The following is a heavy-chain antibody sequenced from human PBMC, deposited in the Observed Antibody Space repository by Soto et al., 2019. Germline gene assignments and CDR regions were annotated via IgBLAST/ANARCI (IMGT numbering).Heavy chain of an antibody. CDR1: GGSVNNGNYY. CDR3: ARDPGVGLSARWFDP. V-gene: IGHV4-61*01. J-gene: IGHJ5*02. D-gene: IGHD2-8*01. Sequence: QVQLQESGPGLVKPSETLTLTCTVSGGSVNNGNYYWSWIRQPPGQGLEWIGHIYYSGSTNYNPSLKSRVIISIDTSKKQFSLKLSSVTAADTAVYFCARDPGVGLSARWFDPWGQGALVTVSS. CDR2: IYYSGST.